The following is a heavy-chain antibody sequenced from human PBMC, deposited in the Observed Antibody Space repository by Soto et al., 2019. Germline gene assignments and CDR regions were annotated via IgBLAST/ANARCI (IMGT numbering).Heavy chain of an antibody. CDR3: ARERTGTTSNWFDP. D-gene: IGHD1-7*01. V-gene: IGHV1-8*01. J-gene: IGHJ5*02. Sequence: QVQLVQSGAEVKKPGASVKVSCKASGYTFTSYDINWVRQATGHGLEWMGWMNPNSGNTVYAQKFQGRVTMTRDTSISTAYMELSSLRSEDTDVYYCARERTGTTSNWFDPWGQGTLVTVSS. CDR2: MNPNSGNT. CDR1: GYTFTSYD.